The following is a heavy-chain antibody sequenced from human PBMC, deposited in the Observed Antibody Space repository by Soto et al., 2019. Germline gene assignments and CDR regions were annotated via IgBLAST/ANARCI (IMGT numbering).Heavy chain of an antibody. CDR3: AVVDSTGNWFDP. J-gene: IGHJ5*02. CDR1: GGSISSSDFY. Sequence: QLQLQESGPGLVKPSETLSLTCTVSGGSISSSDFYWGWLRQTPGKGLEFIGSMYYSGTTHYNPPLKSRVTISVDTSKNQFTLKLISVTAADTAVYYCAVVDSTGNWFDPWGEGALVTVSS. V-gene: IGHV4-39*01. D-gene: IGHD6-25*01. CDR2: MYYSGTT.